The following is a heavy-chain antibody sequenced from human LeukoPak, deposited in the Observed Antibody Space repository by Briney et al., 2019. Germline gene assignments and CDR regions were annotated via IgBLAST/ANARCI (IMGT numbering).Heavy chain of an antibody. D-gene: IGHD6-19*01. Sequence: GESRRLACAAAGFTLGSFAMSWVRHAAGKGMGWDSSTSGSGSGGSTYYADSVKGRFTISRDNSKDTLYLQMNSLRAEDTAVYYCAKLLAVTNSYYFNYWGQGTLVTVSS. CDR3: AKLLAVTNSYYFNY. V-gene: IGHV3-23*01. CDR2: TSGSGSGGST. J-gene: IGHJ4*02. CDR1: GFTLGSFA.